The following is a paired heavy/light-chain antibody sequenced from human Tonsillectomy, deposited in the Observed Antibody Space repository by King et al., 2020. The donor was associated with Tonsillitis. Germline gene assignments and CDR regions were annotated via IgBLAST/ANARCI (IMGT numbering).Heavy chain of an antibody. D-gene: IGHD4-4*01. CDR3: ARFSFFTHRKHRLQGTPASDY. CDR2: INHSGST. J-gene: IGHJ4*02. CDR1: GGSFSGYY. Sequence: QVQLQQWGAGLLKPSETLSLTCAVYGGSFSGYYWSWIRQPPGKGLEWIGEINHSGSTNYNPSLKSRVTISVDTSKNQFSLKLSSVTAADTAVYYCARFSFFTHRKHRLQGTPASDYWGQGTLVTVSS. V-gene: IGHV4-34*01.
Light chain of an antibody. CDR3: GTWHSNSKTRV. Sequence: QPVLTQPSSHSASSGASVRLTCMLSSGFSVGDFWIRWYQQKPGNPPRYLLYYHSDSNKGQGSGVPSRFSGSNDASANAGILRISGLQPEDEADYYCGTWHSNSKTRVFGGGTKLTVL. V-gene: IGLV5-52*01. CDR1: SGFSVGDFW. J-gene: IGLJ3*02. CDR2: YHSDSNK.